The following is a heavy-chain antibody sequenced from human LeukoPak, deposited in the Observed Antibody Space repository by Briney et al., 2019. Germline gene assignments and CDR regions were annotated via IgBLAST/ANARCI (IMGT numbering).Heavy chain of an antibody. D-gene: IGHD5-18*01. Sequence: GGSLRLSCAASGFTFGDYYMSWIRQAPGKGLEWVSYISSSGSTIYYADSVKGRFTISRDNAKNSLYLQMNSLRAEDTAVYYRARDLWGWGYSYGYTDYWGQGTLVTVSS. CDR3: ARDLWGWGYSYGYTDY. CDR1: GFTFGDYY. J-gene: IGHJ4*02. CDR2: ISSSGSTI. V-gene: IGHV3-11*01.